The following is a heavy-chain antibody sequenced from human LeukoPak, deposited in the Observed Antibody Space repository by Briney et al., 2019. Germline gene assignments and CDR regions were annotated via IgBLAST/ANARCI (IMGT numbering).Heavy chain of an antibody. J-gene: IGHJ4*02. Sequence: PSETLSLTCAVYGASFSGYYWSWIRQPPGKGLEWIGEINHSGSTNYNPSLKSRVIISVDTSKNQFSLNLSSVTAADTAVYYCARGPLVVTAIWGQGTLVTVSS. CDR3: ARGPLVVTAI. D-gene: IGHD2-21*02. CDR2: INHSGST. V-gene: IGHV4-34*01. CDR1: GASFSGYY.